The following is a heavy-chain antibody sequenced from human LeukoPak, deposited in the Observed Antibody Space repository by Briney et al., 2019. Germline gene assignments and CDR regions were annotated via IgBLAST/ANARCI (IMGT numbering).Heavy chain of an antibody. Sequence: PWGSLRLSCSASRFTVSSNYMSWVRQAPGQELMWVIVIYSGSSTYSANSVKGRFTISRDNSKNTLYLQMNSLSAEDTAVYYCARGSVEGIVVVPYFDYWGQGTLVTVSS. V-gene: IGHV3-53*01. CDR2: IYSGSST. CDR1: RFTVSSNY. J-gene: IGHJ4*02. D-gene: IGHD3-22*01. CDR3: ARGSVEGIVVVPYFDY.